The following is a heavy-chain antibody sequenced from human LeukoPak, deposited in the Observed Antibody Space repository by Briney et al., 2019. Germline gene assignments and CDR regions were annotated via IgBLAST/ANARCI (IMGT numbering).Heavy chain of an antibody. CDR1: GGSISSYY. D-gene: IGHD5-24*01. V-gene: IGHV4-59*01. Sequence: SETLSLTCTVSGGSISSYYWSWIRQPPGKGLEWIGYIYYSGSTNYNPSLKSRVTISVDTSKNQFSLKLSSVTAADTAVYYCARSIGEMATKSPLDYWGQGTLVTVSS. CDR2: IYYSGST. J-gene: IGHJ4*02. CDR3: ARSIGEMATKSPLDY.